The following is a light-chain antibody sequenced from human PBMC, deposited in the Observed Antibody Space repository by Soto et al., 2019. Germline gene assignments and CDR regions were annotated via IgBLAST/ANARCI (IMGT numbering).Light chain of an antibody. CDR1: SSDVGGFKY. CDR3: SAYAGLNNAL. J-gene: IGLJ2*01. Sequence: QSALTQPPSASGSPGQSVTISCTGTSSDVGGFKYVSWYQQQSGTAPKLIIYEVNARPSGVPDRFSGSKSDNTASLTVSGLQAEDEADYYCSAYAGLNNALFGGGTQLTV. V-gene: IGLV2-8*01. CDR2: EVN.